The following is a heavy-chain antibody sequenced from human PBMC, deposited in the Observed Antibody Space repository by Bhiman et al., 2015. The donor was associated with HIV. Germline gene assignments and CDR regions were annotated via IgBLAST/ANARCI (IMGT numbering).Heavy chain of an antibody. Sequence: QVQLVESGGGVVQPGGSLRLSCAASGFTFSFYGMYWVRQAPGKGLEWVAFIRYDGSHKYYADSVKGRFTISRDNSQNTLYLQMNSLRAEDTAVYFLCEDSTARPIAARPADYYYYVVTSG. V-gene: IGHV3-30*02. D-gene: IGHD6-6*01. J-gene: IGHJ6*01. CDR1: GFTFSFYG. CDR3: CEDSTARPIAARPADYYYYVVTS. CDR2: IRYDGSHK.